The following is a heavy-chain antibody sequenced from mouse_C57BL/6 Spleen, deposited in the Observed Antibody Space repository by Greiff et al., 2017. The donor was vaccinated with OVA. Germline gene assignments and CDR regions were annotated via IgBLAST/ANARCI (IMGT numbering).Heavy chain of an antibody. D-gene: IGHD2-2*01. J-gene: IGHJ2*01. CDR3: TRSLYGYDDY. Sequence: QVQLKESGAELVRPGASVTLSCKASGYTFTDYEMHWVKQTPVHGLEWIGAIDPETGGTAYNQKFKGKAILTADKSSSTAYMELRSLTSEDSAVYYCTRSLYGYDDYWGQGTTLTVSS. CDR2: IDPETGGT. V-gene: IGHV1-15*01. CDR1: GYTFTDYE.